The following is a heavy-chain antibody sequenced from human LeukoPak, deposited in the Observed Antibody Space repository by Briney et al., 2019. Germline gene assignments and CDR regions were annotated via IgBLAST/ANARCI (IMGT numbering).Heavy chain of an antibody. V-gene: IGHV4-59*01. CDR1: GGSISSYY. J-gene: IGHJ4*02. CDR2: IYYSGSN. CDR3: ARVPDYGDLYYFDY. D-gene: IGHD4-17*01. Sequence: SETLSLTCTVSGGSISSYYGSWIRQPPGKGLEWIGYIYYSGSNNYNPSLKSRVTISVDTSKNQFSLKLSSVTAADTAVYYCARVPDYGDLYYFDYWGQGTLVTVSS.